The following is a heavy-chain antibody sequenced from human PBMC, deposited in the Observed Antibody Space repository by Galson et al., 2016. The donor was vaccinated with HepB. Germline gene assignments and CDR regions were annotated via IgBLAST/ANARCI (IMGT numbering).Heavy chain of an antibody. CDR3: GKDWGSLWESSGKGMDV. CDR2: ISWDGLKT. D-gene: IGHD3-10*01. CDR1: GFTFDDYT. Sequence: SLRLSCAASGFTFDDYTMHWVRQAPGKGLEWVSLISWDGLKTYYADSVKGRFTISRDNRKNSLYLQMDNLRHEDTAVYYCGKDWGSLWESSGKGMDVWGQATTVTVSS. J-gene: IGHJ6*02. V-gene: IGHV3-43*01.